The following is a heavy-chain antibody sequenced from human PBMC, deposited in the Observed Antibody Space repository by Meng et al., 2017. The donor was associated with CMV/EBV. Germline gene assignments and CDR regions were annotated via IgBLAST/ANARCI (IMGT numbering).Heavy chain of an antibody. D-gene: IGHD5/OR15-5a*01. CDR3: AHRDVSRAFDI. Sequence: SGPTLVKPTQTLTLTCTFSGFSLSSTGVDVGWIRQPPGKALEWLTLLYWNNDERYSPSLKSRLSITKDTSKNQVVLTMTNMDPVDTGTYYCAHRDVSRAFDIWGQGTMVTVSS. V-gene: IGHV2-5*01. J-gene: IGHJ3*02. CDR1: GFSLSSTGVD. CDR2: LYWNNDE.